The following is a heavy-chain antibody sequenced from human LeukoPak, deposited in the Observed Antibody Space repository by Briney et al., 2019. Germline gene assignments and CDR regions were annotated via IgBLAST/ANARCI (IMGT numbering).Heavy chain of an antibody. CDR2: ISWNSGSI. CDR3: VQDGY. V-gene: IGHV3-9*01. J-gene: IGHJ4*02. Sequence: GGSLRLSCAASGFTFDDYAMHWVRQAPGKGLEWVSGISWNSGSIGYADSVKGRFTISRDNAKNSLYLQMNSLRAEDTAVYYCVQDGYWGQGTLVTVSS. CDR1: GFTFDDYA.